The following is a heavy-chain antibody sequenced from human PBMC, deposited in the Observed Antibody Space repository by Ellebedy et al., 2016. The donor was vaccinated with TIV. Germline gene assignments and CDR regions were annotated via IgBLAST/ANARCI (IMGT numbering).Heavy chain of an antibody. Sequence: PGGSLRLSCAASGFTFSAYAMHWVRQAPGKGLDWLAILSYDGGSKYYADSVKGRFTISRDNSKNTLYLQMNSLSAEDTAVYFCAKVIPYYGSGSYRSYYFDYWGQGTLVTVSS. V-gene: IGHV3-30-3*01. J-gene: IGHJ4*02. CDR3: AKVIPYYGSGSYRSYYFDY. CDR1: GFTFSAYA. D-gene: IGHD3-10*01. CDR2: LSYDGGSK.